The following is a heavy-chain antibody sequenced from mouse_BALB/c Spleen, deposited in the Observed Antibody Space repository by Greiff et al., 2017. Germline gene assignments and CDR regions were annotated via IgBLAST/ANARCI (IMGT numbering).Heavy chain of an antibody. CDR2: ISYDGSN. CDR1: GYSITSGYY. V-gene: IGHV3-6*02. Sequence: DVQLQESGPGLVKPSQSLSLTCSVTGYSITSGYYWNWIRQFPGNKLEWLGYISYDGSNNYNPSLKNRISITRDTSKNQFFLKLNSVTTEDTATYYCASGLVFAYWGQGTLVTVSA. CDR3: ASGLVFAY. J-gene: IGHJ3*01. D-gene: IGHD4-1*01.